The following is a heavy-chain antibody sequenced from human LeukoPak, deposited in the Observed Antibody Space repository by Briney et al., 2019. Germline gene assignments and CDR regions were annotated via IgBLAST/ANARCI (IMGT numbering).Heavy chain of an antibody. Sequence: GGSLRLSCAASGFTFSDYYMSWIRQAPGKRLEWVSIVVAGTSSTFYAASVKGRFTISRDDSKKMLYLQMNSLRVEDTAIYYCAKGKVNHDGAIDIWGQGTTVAVAS. CDR2: VVAGTSST. J-gene: IGHJ3*02. CDR1: GFTFSDYY. V-gene: IGHV3-23*01. D-gene: IGHD1-14*01. CDR3: AKGKVNHDGAIDI.